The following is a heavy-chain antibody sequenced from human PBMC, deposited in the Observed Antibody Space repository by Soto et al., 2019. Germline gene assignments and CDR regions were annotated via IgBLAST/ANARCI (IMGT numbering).Heavy chain of an antibody. CDR3: AKDLRGYSIGWHLDC. V-gene: IGHV3-23*01. CDR1: GYPFSRYA. J-gene: IGHJ4*02. CDR2: ISGSGGSI. Sequence: GSMRLSCDASGYPFSRYAMSWVCLATGKGLEWVSAISGSGGSIYYADSVKGRFTISRDNSKNTLYLQMSRLRAEDTAEYYCAKDLRGYSIGWHLDCCGQGTLVTVSS. D-gene: IGHD6-19*01.